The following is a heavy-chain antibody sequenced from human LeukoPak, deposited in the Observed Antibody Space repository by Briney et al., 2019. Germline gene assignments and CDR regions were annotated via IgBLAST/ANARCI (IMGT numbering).Heavy chain of an antibody. CDR1: GFTFSTYG. D-gene: IGHD6-19*01. CDR3: ARDKQGSFIY. J-gene: IGHJ4*02. V-gene: IGHV3-7*01. Sequence: GGSLRLSCAASGFTFSTYGMSWVRQAPGEGLEWVASIKQDGSEKNYVDSVKGRFTISRDNARNSLSLQMNSLRAEDTAVFYCARDKQGSFIYWGQGTLVTVSS. CDR2: IKQDGSEK.